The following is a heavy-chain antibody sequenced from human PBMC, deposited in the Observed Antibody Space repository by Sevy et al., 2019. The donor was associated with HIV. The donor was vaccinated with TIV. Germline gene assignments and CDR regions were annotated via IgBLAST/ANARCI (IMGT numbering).Heavy chain of an antibody. Sequence: GESLMISCQGSGYTFTSSWVDWVRQLPGKGLEWMGTIYPGDSDTRYSPSFQGQVTISVDKSTNTAFLQWASLRTSDTAMYYCARRTRDCDGDTCYGTYFDIWGQGTLVTVSS. CDR3: ARRTRDCDGDTCYGTYFDI. D-gene: IGHD2-21*01. V-gene: IGHV5-51*01. CDR2: IYPGDSDT. CDR1: GYTFTSSW. J-gene: IGHJ4*02.